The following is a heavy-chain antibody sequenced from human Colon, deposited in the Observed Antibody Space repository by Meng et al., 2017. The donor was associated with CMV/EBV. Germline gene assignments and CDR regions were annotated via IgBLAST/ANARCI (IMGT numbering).Heavy chain of an antibody. D-gene: IGHD2-2*01. Sequence: ASVKVSCKASGYTFTSYDINWVRQATGQGLEWMGWMNPNSGNTGYAQKFQGRVTMTRNTSISTAYMELSSLRSDDTAVYYCARGGVVVPAAPEYYYGMDVWGQGTTVTVSS. CDR1: GYTFTSYD. CDR2: MNPNSGNT. J-gene: IGHJ6*02. CDR3: ARGGVVVPAAPEYYYGMDV. V-gene: IGHV1-8*01.